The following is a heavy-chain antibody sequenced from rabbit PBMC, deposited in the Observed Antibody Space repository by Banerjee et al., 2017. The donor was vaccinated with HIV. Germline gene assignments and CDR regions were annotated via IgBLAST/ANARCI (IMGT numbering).Heavy chain of an antibody. CDR3: ARDLAGVAGWNFNL. Sequence: EESGGDLVKPEGSLTLTCTASGFSFSGSYWICWVRQAPGKGLEWIACINAGSSNSTFYATWAKGRFTISKTSSTTVTLQMTGLTAADTATYFCARDLAGVAGWNFNLWGPGTLVTVS. J-gene: IGHJ4*01. D-gene: IGHD4-1*01. V-gene: IGHV1S45*01. CDR2: INAGSSNST. CDR1: GFSFSGSYW.